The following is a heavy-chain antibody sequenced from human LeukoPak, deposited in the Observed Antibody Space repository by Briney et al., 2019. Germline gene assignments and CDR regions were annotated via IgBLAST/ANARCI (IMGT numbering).Heavy chain of an antibody. J-gene: IGHJ4*02. D-gene: IGHD2-2*01. CDR1: GGSISSGSYY. CDR3: ASTFLGYCSSTSCLNLDY. Sequence: SETLSLTCTVSGGSISSGSYYWSWIRQPAGKGLEWIGRIYTSGSTNYNPSLKSRVTMSVDTSKNQFSLKLSSVTAADTAVYYCASTFLGYCSSTSCLNLDYWGQGTLVTVSS. V-gene: IGHV4-61*02. CDR2: IYTSGST.